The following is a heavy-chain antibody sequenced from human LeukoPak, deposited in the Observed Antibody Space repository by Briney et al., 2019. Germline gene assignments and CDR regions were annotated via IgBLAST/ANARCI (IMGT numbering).Heavy chain of an antibody. CDR1: GGSFSGYY. CDR2: INHSGST. J-gene: IGHJ4*02. D-gene: IGHD3-9*01. Sequence: KSSETLSLTCAVYGGSFSGYYWSWIRRPPGKGLEWIGEINHSGSTNYNPSLKSRVTISVDTSKNQFSLKLSSVTAADTAVYYCARRGFEDYWGQGTLVTVSS. CDR3: ARRGFEDY. V-gene: IGHV4-34*01.